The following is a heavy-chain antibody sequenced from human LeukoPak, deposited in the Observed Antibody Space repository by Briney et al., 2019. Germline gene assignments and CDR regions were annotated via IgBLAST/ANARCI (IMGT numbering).Heavy chain of an antibody. CDR1: GGTFSSYA. CDR2: TIPIFGTA. CDR3: ARDLGTRYCSGGSCYYYYMDV. Sequence: SVKVSCKASGGTFSSYAISWVRQAPGQGLEWMGGTIPIFGTANYAQKFQGRVTITADESTSTAYMELSSLRSEDTAVYYCARDLGTRYCSGGSCYYYYMDVWGKGTTVTVSS. J-gene: IGHJ6*03. V-gene: IGHV1-69*01. D-gene: IGHD2-15*01.